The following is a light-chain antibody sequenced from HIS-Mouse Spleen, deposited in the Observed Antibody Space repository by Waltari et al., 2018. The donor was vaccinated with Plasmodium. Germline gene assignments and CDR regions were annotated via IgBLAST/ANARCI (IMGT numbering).Light chain of an antibody. V-gene: IGKV3-15*01. J-gene: IGKJ3*01. CDR3: QQYNNWSFT. CDR1: PSVSSN. Sequence: EIVMTQSPATLSVSPGERATLSCRASPSVSSNLAWYQQKPGQAPRLLIYGASTRATGTPARFSGSGSGKEFTLTISNLQSEDFAVYYCQQYNNWSFTFGPGTKVDIK. CDR2: GAS.